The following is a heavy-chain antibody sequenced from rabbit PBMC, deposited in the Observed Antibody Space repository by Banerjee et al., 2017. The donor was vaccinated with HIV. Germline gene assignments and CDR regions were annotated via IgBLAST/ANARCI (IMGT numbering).Heavy chain of an antibody. CDR3: ARELDGGWTFYGYAIGYGMDL. J-gene: IGHJ6*01. V-gene: IGHV1S43*01. CDR2: IYTGSNDYT. CDR1: GFSFSGGYD. D-gene: IGHD6-1*01. Sequence: QEQLEESGGDLVKPGASLTLTCTASGFSFSGGYDMCWVRQAPGKGLEWIGCIYTGSNDYTEYASWVNGRFSISRSTSLNTVDLKMTSLTAADTATYFCARELDGGWTFYGYAIGYGMDLWGPGTLVTVS.